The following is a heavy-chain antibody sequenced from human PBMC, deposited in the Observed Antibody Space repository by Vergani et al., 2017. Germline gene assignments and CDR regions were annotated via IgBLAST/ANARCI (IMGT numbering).Heavy chain of an antibody. CDR2: IYSGDET. J-gene: IGHJ5*02. CDR1: GSTVSGNY. CDR3: ARGNYYGSGTYVDP. V-gene: IGHV3-66*02. Sequence: ELQLVESGGGLVQPGGSLRLSCAASGSTVSGNYMTCVRQAPGKGLEWVSHIYSGDETYYAAPVNGRVTISRDTSKNTLHLQINNLRVEDTAVYYCARGNYYGSGTYVDPWGQGTLVTVSS. D-gene: IGHD3-10*01.